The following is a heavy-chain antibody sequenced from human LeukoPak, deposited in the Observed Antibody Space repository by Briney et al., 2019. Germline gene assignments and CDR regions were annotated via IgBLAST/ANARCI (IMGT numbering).Heavy chain of an antibody. D-gene: IGHD3-22*01. CDR3: VRGSRGNYDT. Sequence: RGSLRLSCAASGFTFTSYAMCWVRRAPGKGLQWVSSITSSGDNTYYADSVKGRFTISRDNTKNTLHLQVNSLRAEDTAVYYCVRGSRGNYDTWGQGTLVTVSS. V-gene: IGHV3-23*01. J-gene: IGHJ5*02. CDR2: ITSSGDNT. CDR1: GFTFTSYA.